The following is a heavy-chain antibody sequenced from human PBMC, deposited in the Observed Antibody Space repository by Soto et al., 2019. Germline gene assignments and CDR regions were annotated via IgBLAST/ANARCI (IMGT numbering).Heavy chain of an antibody. CDR2: IYYSGST. CDR3: ACIFSGGYGYGFYYYGMDV. Sequence: SETLSLTCTVSGGSISNAYWSWFRQPPGKGLEWIGYIYYSGSTNYNPSLKSRVTVSVDTSKNQFSLKLSSVTAADTAVYYCACIFSGGYGYGFYYYGMDVWGQGTTVT. CDR1: GGSISNAY. J-gene: IGHJ6*02. V-gene: IGHV4-59*08. D-gene: IGHD5-18*01.